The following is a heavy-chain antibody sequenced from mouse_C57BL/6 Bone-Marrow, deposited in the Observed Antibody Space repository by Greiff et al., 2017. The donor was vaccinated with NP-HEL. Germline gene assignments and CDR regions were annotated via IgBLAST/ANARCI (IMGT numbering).Heavy chain of an antibody. CDR2: IYPGDGDT. D-gene: IGHD1-1*01. J-gene: IGHJ1*03. CDR1: GYAFSSSW. V-gene: IGHV1-82*01. Sequence: QVQLQQSGPELVKPGASVKISCKASGYAFSSSWMNWVKQRPGKGLEWIGRIYPGDGDTNYNGKFKGKATLTADKSSSTAYMQLSSLTSEDSAVYYCARDTTVVATGDFDVWGTGTTVTVSS. CDR3: ARDTTVVATGDFDV.